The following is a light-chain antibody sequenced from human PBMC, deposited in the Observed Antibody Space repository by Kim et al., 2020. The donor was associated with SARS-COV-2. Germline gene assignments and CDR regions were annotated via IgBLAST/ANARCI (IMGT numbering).Light chain of an antibody. CDR1: GCNIGAGYV. V-gene: IGLV1-40*03. J-gene: IGLJ3*02. Sequence: RVTIFCYATGCNIGAGYVVHWYHQLPGADPKVVIYSNDKRPSGGPARFSGSQSGASASLAITGLQPADEGDYYCQSYDSNLRGAVFGGGTQLTVL. CDR2: SND. CDR3: QSYDSNLRGAV.